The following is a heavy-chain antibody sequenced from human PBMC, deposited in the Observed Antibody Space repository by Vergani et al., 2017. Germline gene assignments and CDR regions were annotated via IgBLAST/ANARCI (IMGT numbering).Heavy chain of an antibody. V-gene: IGHV3-21*01. D-gene: IGHD3-16*01. CDR2: ISSSSSYI. CDR1: GFTFSSYS. J-gene: IGHJ4*02. Sequence: EVQLVESGGGLVKPGGSLRLSCAASGFTFSSYSITWVRQAPGKGLEWVSSISSSSSYIYYADSVKGRFTISRDNAKNSLYLQMNSLRAEDTAVYYCARDLAYDYFDYWGQGTLVTVSS. CDR3: ARDLAYDYFDY.